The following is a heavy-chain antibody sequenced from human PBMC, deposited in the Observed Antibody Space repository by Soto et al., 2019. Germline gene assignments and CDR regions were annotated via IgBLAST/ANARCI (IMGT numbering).Heavy chain of an antibody. D-gene: IGHD3-3*01. CDR1: GFTFSSYS. J-gene: IGHJ4*02. V-gene: IGHV3-21*01. CDR3: ARGIWSGETYYFDY. Sequence: GGSLRLSCAASGFTFSSYSMNWVRQAPGKGLEWVSSISSSSSYIYYADSVKGRFTISRDNAKNSLYLQMNSLRAEDTAVYYCARGIWSGETYYFDYWGQGTLVTVS. CDR2: ISSSSSYI.